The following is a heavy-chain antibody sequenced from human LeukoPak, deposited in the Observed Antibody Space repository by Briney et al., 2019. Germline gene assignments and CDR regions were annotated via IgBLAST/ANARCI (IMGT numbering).Heavy chain of an antibody. CDR2: FDPEDGET. V-gene: IGHV1-24*01. J-gene: IGHJ4*02. CDR1: GYTLTELS. CDR3: ATILRGGDCYPLDY. D-gene: IGHD2-21*02. Sequence: ASVKVSCKVSGYTLTELSMHWVRQAPGKGLEWMGGFDPEDGETIYAQKFQGRVTMTEDTSTDTAYMELSSLRSEDTAVYYCATILRGGDCYPLDYWGQGTLVTVSS.